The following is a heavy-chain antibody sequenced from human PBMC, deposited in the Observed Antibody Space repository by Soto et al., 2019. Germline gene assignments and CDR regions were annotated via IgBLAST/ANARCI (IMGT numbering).Heavy chain of an antibody. J-gene: IGHJ5*02. D-gene: IGHD1-26*01. CDR1: GYTFTSYA. Sequence: GASVKVSCKASGYTFTSYAMHWVRQAPGQRLEWMGWINAGNGNTKYSQKFQGRVTITRDTSASTAYMELSSLRSEDTAVYYCARGIVGADRSGLDPWGQGTLVTVSS. CDR3: ARGIVGADRSGLDP. CDR2: INAGNGNT. V-gene: IGHV1-3*01.